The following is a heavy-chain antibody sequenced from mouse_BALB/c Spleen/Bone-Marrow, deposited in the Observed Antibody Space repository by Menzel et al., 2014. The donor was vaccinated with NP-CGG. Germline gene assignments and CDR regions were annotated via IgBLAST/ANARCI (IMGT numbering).Heavy chain of an antibody. CDR1: GFSFTGYT. Sequence: EVQLQQSGPELVKPGASMKISCKASGFSFTGYTMNWVKQSHGKNLEWIGLINPYNGGTSYNQKFKGKATLTVDKSSSTAYMELLSLTSEDSAVYYCARGQLGLKYYAMDYWGQGTSVTVSS. J-gene: IGHJ4*01. CDR3: ARGQLGLKYYAMDY. D-gene: IGHD3-2*01. CDR2: INPYNGGT. V-gene: IGHV1-18*01.